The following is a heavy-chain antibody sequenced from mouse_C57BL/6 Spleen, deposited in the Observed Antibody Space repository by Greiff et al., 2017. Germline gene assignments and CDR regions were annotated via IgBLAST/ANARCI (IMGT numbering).Heavy chain of an antibody. CDR1: GYTFTSYW. CDR3: ARSYYYGSSYVYFDY. J-gene: IGHJ2*01. CDR2: IYPNSGST. Sequence: QVQLQQPGAELVKPGASVKLSCKASGYTFTSYWMHWVKQRPGQGLEWIGMIYPNSGSTNYNEKFKSKATLTVDKSSSTAYMQLSSLTSEDSAVYYCARSYYYGSSYVYFDYWGQGTTLTVSS. V-gene: IGHV1-64*01. D-gene: IGHD1-1*01.